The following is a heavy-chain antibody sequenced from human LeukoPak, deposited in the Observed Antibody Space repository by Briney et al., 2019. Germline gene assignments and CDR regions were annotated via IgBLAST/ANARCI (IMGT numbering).Heavy chain of an antibody. CDR1: GDSVSSNSAA. D-gene: IGHD6-19*01. V-gene: IGHV6-1*01. J-gene: IGHJ4*02. CDR3: ARGRGRHSSGFDY. CDR2: TYYRSKWYN. Sequence: SQTLSLTCAISGDSVSSNSAAWNWIRQSPWRGLVWLGRTYYRSKWYNDYAVSVKSRITINPDTSKNQFSLQLNSVTPEDTAVYYCARGRGRHSSGFDYWGQGTLVTVSS.